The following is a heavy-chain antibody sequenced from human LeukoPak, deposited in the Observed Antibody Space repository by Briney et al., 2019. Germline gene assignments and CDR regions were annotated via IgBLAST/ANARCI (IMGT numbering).Heavy chain of an antibody. D-gene: IGHD3-22*01. J-gene: IGHJ4*02. CDR1: GYTFTGYY. CDR2: INPNSDGT. V-gene: IGHV1-2*02. Sequence: GASVKVSCKASGYTFTGYYMHWVRQAPGQGLEWMGWINPNSDGTNYAQKFQGRVTMTRDTSISTAYMELSRLRSDDTAVYYCARVHSSPTRTYYYDSSGYPGYWGQGTLVTVSS. CDR3: ARVHSSPTRTYYYDSSGYPGY.